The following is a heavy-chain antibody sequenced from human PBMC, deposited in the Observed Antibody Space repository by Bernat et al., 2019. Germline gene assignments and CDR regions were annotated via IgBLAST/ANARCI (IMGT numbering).Heavy chain of an antibody. Sequence: VQLVESRGYLVKPGGSLRLSCAASGFTFNNYWMSWVRQAPGKGLEWVANINQDGSDKYYVDSVRGRFTISRDNAKNSLFLQMNSLRAEDTAVYYCARSPVTGTVDYWGQGTLVTVSS. V-gene: IGHV3-7*03. CDR3: ARSPVTGTVDY. CDR1: GFTFNNYW. D-gene: IGHD1-20*01. CDR2: INQDGSDK. J-gene: IGHJ4*02.